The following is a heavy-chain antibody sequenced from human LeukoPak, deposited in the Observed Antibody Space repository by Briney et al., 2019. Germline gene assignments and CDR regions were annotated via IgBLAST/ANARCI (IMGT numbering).Heavy chain of an antibody. V-gene: IGHV3-7*01. J-gene: IGHJ6*03. CDR3: ARELSTIAAAGPRSYYYYYMDV. Sequence: PGGSLRLSCEASGFSFSRYWMSWVRQAPVRGLEWVANIKQDGSEKYYVDSVKGRFTISRDNAKNSLYLQMNSLRAEDTAVYYCARELSTIAAAGPRSYYYYYMDVWGKGTTVTVSS. CDR1: GFSFSRYW. CDR2: IKQDGSEK. D-gene: IGHD6-13*01.